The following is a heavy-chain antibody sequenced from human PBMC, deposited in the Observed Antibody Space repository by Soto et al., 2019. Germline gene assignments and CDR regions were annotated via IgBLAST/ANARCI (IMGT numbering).Heavy chain of an antibody. CDR3: ARGSIVATSLTPFDF. CDR2: ISASSSYI. J-gene: IGHJ4*02. V-gene: IGHV3-21*01. CDR1: GFTFSSYS. Sequence: EVQLVESGGGLVKPGGSLRLSCAASGFTFSSYSMNWVRQAPGKGLEWFSSISASSSYIYYADSVKGRFTVSRDNAKNSKYMQINSLRDEDTAVYYCARGSIVATSLTPFDFWSQGTLVIVSS. D-gene: IGHD5-12*01.